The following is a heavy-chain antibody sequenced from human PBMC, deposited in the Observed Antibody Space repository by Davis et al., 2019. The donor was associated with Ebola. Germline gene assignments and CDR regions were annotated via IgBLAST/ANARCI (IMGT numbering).Heavy chain of an antibody. CDR3: AKRGIAARTYYFDY. Sequence: PGGSLRLSCAASGFTFSSYSMNWVRQAPGKGLEWVSYISSSSSTIYYADSVKGRFTISRDNAKNSLYLQMNSLRAEDTAVYYCAKRGIAARTYYFDYWGQGTLVTVSS. J-gene: IGHJ4*02. CDR2: ISSSSSTI. D-gene: IGHD6-6*01. V-gene: IGHV3-48*01. CDR1: GFTFSSYS.